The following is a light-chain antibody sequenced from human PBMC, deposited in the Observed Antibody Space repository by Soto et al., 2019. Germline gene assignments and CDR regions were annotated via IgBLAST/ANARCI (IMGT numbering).Light chain of an antibody. CDR3: QQYYSYPRT. J-gene: IGKJ1*01. V-gene: IGKV1-8*01. CDR2: AAS. CDR1: QGISSY. Sequence: AIRMTQSPSSLSASTGDRVTITCRACQGISSYLAWYQQKPGKAPKLLIYAASTLQSGVPSRFSGRGSGTDFTLTISCLQSEDFATYYCQQYYSYPRTFGQGTKVEIK.